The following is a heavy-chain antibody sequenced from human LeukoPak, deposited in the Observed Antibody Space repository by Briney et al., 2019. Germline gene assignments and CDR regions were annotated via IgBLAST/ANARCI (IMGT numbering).Heavy chain of an antibody. J-gene: IGHJ5*02. CDR1: GGSICRDNYS. CDR3: AREKIGYYDGSGRGWFDP. V-gene: IGHV4-61*02. Sequence: SETLSLTCTVSGGSICRDNYSWSRICQPAGKGLEWIGRVYTSGRTNYIPSLKSRVTISVDTSKKQFSLKLSSVTAADTAVYYCAREKIGYYDGSGRGWFDPWGQGTLVTVSS. D-gene: IGHD3-22*01. CDR2: VYTSGRT.